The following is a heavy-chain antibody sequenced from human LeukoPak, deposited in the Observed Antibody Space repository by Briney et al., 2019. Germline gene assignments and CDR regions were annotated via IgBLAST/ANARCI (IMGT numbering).Heavy chain of an antibody. J-gene: IGHJ3*01. CDR1: GFTFSSYC. CDR2: IRQDESEK. V-gene: IGHV3-7*01. D-gene: IGHD3-10*01. Sequence: PPGGSLRLACTVSGFTFSSYCMTWVRQAPGKGLEWVANIRQDESEKYYADSVKGRFTISRDNAKNSLYLQMNSLRAEDTAVYYCARDSGTAYYYASGTYCYDAFDFWGQGTTVTVSS. CDR3: ARDSGTAYYYASGTYCYDAFDF.